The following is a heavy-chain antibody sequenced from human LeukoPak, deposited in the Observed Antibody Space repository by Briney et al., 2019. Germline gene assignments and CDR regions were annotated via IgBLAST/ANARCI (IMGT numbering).Heavy chain of an antibody. CDR1: GYTFTGYY. V-gene: IGHV1-2*02. J-gene: IGHJ4*02. CDR2: INPNSGGT. CDR3: ARVRRIQLWLEAPPEFDY. D-gene: IGHD5-18*01. Sequence: VASVKVSCKASGYTFTGYYMHWVRQAPGQGLEWMGWINPNSGGTNYAQKFQGRVTTTRDTSISTAYMELSRLRSDDTAVYYCARVRRIQLWLEAPPEFDYWGQGTLVTVSS.